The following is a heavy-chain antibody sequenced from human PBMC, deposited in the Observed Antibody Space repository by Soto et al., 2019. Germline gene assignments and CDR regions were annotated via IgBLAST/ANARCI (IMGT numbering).Heavy chain of an antibody. V-gene: IGHV3-30*03. Sequence: GGSLRLSWEASGLTFSAYGMHWVRQAPGKGLEWVATISYDGSKKYFGDSVKGRFTISRDNAKNSLYLQMHSLRDEDTAVYYCARDPGDGMDVWGQGTTVTVSS. CDR3: ARDPGDGMDV. J-gene: IGHJ6*02. CDR1: GLTFSAYG. D-gene: IGHD3-10*01. CDR2: ISYDGSKK.